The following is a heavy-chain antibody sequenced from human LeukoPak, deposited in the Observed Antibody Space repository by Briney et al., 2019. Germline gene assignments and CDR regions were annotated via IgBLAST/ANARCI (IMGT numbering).Heavy chain of an antibody. D-gene: IGHD1-26*01. V-gene: IGHV1-69*13. CDR2: TIPLFGTV. CDR1: GCTFSSHT. Sequence: GASVKVSCKASGCTFSSHTISWVRQAPGQGPEWMGGTIPLFGTVQYAQKFQGRVTITADDSMTTAYMELSSLRSEDTAVYYCARDDPGRSSDDYYYYCYMDVWGKGTTVTVSS. J-gene: IGHJ6*03. CDR3: ARDDPGRSSDDYYYYCYMDV.